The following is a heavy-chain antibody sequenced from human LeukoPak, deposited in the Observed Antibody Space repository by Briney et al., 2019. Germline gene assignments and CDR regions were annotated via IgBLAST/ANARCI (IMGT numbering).Heavy chain of an antibody. CDR1: GYTFTGYY. V-gene: IGHV1-2*02. CDR3: ARPRLSPYSSTYDAFDI. D-gene: IGHD6-6*01. J-gene: IGHJ3*02. CDR2: INPNSGGT. Sequence: ASVKVSCKASGYTFTGYYMHWVRQAPGQGLEWMGWINPNSGGTNYAQKFQGRVTMTRDTSISTAYMELSRLRSDDTAVYYCARPRLSPYSSTYDAFDIWGQGTMVTVSS.